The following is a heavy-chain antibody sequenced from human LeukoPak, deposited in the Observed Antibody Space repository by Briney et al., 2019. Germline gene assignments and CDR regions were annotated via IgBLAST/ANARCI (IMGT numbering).Heavy chain of an antibody. D-gene: IGHD1-26*01. CDR2: ISASSTSI. Sequence: GGSLRLSCATSGFTFSDYAMNWVRQAPGKGLEWVSFISASSTSIYYADSVRGRFTISRDNAKNSLYLHMNSLRAEDTAVYYCARDGTWGPGTLVTVSS. V-gene: IGHV3-21*01. CDR3: ARDGT. CDR1: GFTFSDYA. J-gene: IGHJ5*02.